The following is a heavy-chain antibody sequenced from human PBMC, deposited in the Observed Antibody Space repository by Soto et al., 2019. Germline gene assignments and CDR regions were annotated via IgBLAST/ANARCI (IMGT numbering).Heavy chain of an antibody. J-gene: IGHJ4*02. Sequence: QVQLVQSGAEVKKPGSSVKFSCKASVVTFNRQDMRWVRQAPGQGLEWMGGIIPMFGTPHYAEKFQDRVTITADESTGTAYLEFSSLTSEDTAVYYCATSEGRDCYSFAYWGPGTLVTVS. V-gene: IGHV1-69*01. CDR3: ATSEGRDCYSFAY. D-gene: IGHD2-21*01. CDR2: IIPMFGTP. CDR1: VVTFNRQD.